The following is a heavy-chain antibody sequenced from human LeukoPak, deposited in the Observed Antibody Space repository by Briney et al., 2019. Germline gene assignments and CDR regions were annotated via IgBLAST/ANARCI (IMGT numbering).Heavy chain of an antibody. CDR1: GGSIRSYY. D-gene: IGHD3-3*01. CDR3: ARVGYDFWSGYRFFDY. V-gene: IGHV4-4*07. Sequence: SETLSLTCTVSGGSIRSYYWSWIRQPAGKGLEWIGRIYTSGSTNYNPSLKSRVTISVDTSKNQFSLKLSSVTAADTAVYYCARVGYDFWSGYRFFDYWGQGTLVTVSS. CDR2: IYTSGST. J-gene: IGHJ4*02.